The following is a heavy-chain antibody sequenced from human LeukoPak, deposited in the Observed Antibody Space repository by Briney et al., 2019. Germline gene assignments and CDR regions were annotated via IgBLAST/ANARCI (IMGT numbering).Heavy chain of an antibody. J-gene: IGHJ3*02. V-gene: IGHV5-51*01. Sequence: GESLKISCKGSGYIFTNYWIGWVRQMPGKGLEWMGIIYPGDSDTRYSPSLQGEVTISADKSISTAYLQWSSLKASGTAIYYCARRPYYGSGSYYDAFDIWGQGTMVTVSS. CDR2: IYPGDSDT. D-gene: IGHD3-10*01. CDR3: ARRPYYGSGSYYDAFDI. CDR1: GYIFTNYW.